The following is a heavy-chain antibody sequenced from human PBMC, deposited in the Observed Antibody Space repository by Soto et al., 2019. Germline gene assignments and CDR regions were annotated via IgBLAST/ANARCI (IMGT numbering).Heavy chain of an antibody. D-gene: IGHD3-16*02. J-gene: IGHJ4*02. CDR2: IVVGSGNT. CDR1: GLTFTSSA. V-gene: IGHV1-58*01. CDR3: AAARFTLGGVIVYTHDDY. Sequence: SVKVSCKASGLTFTSSAVQWVRQARGQRLEWIGWIVVGSGNTNYAQKFQERVTITRDMSTSTAYMELSSLRSEDTAVYYCAAARFTLGGVIVYTHDDYGGQGTLVTVSS.